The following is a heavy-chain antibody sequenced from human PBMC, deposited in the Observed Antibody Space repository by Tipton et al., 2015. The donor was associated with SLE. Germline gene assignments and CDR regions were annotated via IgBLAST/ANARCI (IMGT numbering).Heavy chain of an antibody. V-gene: IGHV4-59*01. CDR2: IYYSGST. D-gene: IGHD5-12*01. Sequence: TLSLTCTVSGGSTSSYYWSWIRQPPGKGLEWIGYIYYSGSTNYNPSLKSRVTISVDTSKSQFSLRLSSVTAADTAMYYCARVVVATTKPLHFDYWGQGTLVTVSS. J-gene: IGHJ4*02. CDR1: GGSTSSYY. CDR3: ARVVVATTKPLHFDY.